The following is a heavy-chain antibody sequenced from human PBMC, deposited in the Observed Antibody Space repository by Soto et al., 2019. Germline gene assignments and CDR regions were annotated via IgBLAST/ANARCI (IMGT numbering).Heavy chain of an antibody. J-gene: IGHJ5*02. CDR2: ISAYNGNT. D-gene: IGHD6-19*01. CDR1: GNTVPNYA. V-gene: IGHV1-18*01. Sequence: GASVKVSCKASGNTVPNYAIHWVRQAPGQRLEWMGWISAYNGNTNYAQKLQGRVTMTTDTSTSTAYMELRSLRSDDTAVYYCARDFRSGWATSWWFAPWGQGTLVTGSS. CDR3: ARDFRSGWATSWWFAP.